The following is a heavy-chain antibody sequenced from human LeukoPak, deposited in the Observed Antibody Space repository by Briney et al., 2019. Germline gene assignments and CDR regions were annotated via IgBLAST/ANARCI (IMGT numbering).Heavy chain of an antibody. CDR1: GGSISSYY. J-gene: IGHJ4*02. Sequence: SETLSLTCTVSGGSISSYYWSWIRQPPGKGLEWIGYIYYSGSTNYNPSLKSRVTISVDTSKNQFSLKLSSVTAADTAVYYCASSRVGFGESFDYWGQGTLVTVSS. V-gene: IGHV4-59*08. CDR3: ASSRVGFGESFDY. CDR2: IYYSGST. D-gene: IGHD3-10*01.